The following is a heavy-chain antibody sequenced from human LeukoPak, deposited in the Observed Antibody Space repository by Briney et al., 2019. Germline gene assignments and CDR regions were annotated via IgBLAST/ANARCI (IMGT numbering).Heavy chain of an antibody. CDR2: TYFRSKWYN. CDR3: ARSYYYNS. V-gene: IGHV6-1*01. CDR1: GDSVSNNSAA. J-gene: IGHJ4*02. Sequence: KASQTLSLTCAISGDSVSNNSAAWNWIRQSPSRGLEWLGRTYFRSKWYNDYAVSVKSRITINPDTSKNQLSLHLSSVTPEDTAVYYCARSYYYNSWGQGTLVTVSS.